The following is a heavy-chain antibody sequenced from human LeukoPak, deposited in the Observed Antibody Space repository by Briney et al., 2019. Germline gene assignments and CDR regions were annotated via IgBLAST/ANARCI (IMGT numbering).Heavy chain of an antibody. CDR3: ARVAITLGAFDI. D-gene: IGHD3-10*01. CDR2: IYTDGST. Sequence: PGGSLRLSCVASGFTVSNKYISWVRQAPGKGLEWVSVIYTDGSTNHADSVKGRFTISRDNSKNTLYLQMNSLRAEDTAVYYCARVAITLGAFDIWGQGTMVTVSS. V-gene: IGHV3-53*01. CDR1: GFTVSNKY. J-gene: IGHJ3*02.